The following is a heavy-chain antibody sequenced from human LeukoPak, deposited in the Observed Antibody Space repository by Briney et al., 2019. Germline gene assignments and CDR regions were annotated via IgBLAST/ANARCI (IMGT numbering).Heavy chain of an antibody. D-gene: IGHD5-24*01. V-gene: IGHV3-74*01. J-gene: IGHJ4*02. CDR1: GFTFSGHW. CDR2: DGSGT. Sequence: PRGSLRLSCAVSGFTFSGHWMFWVRQAPGKGLEWVSSDGSGTGYTDSVKGRFTVSRDNARNTLYLQMNSLRAEDTAVYYCARARWYSCDYWGQGTLVTVSS. CDR3: ARARWYSCDY.